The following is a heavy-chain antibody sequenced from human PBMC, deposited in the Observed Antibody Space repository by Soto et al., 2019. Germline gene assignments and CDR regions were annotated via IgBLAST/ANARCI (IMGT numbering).Heavy chain of an antibody. D-gene: IGHD3-10*01. Sequence: EVQVLESGGGLVQPGGSLILSCAATGFTFSDFAMSWVRQAQGKGLEWVSRIYGGGNGPHYADSVKGRVTISRANSTNTLYLQMNCLRAEDTAVYYCAKIEGIDPGESYFDNWGQGTLVTVSS. V-gene: IGHV3-23*01. J-gene: IGHJ4*02. CDR2: IYGGGNGP. CDR3: AKIEGIDPGESYFDN. CDR1: GFTFSDFA.